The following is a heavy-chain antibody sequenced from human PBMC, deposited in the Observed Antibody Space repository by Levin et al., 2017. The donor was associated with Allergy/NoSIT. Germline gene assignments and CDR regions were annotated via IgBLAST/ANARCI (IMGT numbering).Heavy chain of an antibody. CDR1: GFTFSSYG. CDR3: AKGGHRRIVGAPYYFDY. V-gene: IGHV3-30*18. J-gene: IGHJ4*02. Sequence: GGSLRLSCAASGFTFSSYGMHWVRQAPGKGLEWVAVISYDGSNKYYADSVKGRFTISRDNSKNTLYLQMNSLRAEDTAVYYCAKGGHRRIVGAPYYFDYWGQGTLVTVSS. CDR2: ISYDGSNK. D-gene: IGHD1-26*01.